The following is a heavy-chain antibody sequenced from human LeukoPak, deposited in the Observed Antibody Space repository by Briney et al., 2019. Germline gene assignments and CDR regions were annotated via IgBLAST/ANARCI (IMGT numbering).Heavy chain of an antibody. CDR1: GFTFSDYY. CDR2: ISSSGSTI. D-gene: IGHD2-2*01. Sequence: GGSLRLSCAASGFTFSDYYMSWIRQAPGKGLEWVSYISSSGSTIYYADSVKGRFTISRDNAKNSLCLQMNSLRAEDTAVYYCAREGGLGYCSSTSCRYYGMDVWGQGTTVTVSS. J-gene: IGHJ6*02. V-gene: IGHV3-11*01. CDR3: AREGGLGYCSSTSCRYYGMDV.